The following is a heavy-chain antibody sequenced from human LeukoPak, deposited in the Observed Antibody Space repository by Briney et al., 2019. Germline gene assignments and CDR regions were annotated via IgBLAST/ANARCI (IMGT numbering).Heavy chain of an antibody. Sequence: ASVKVSCKASGYTFTSYDINWVRQATGQGLEWMGWMNPNSGNTGYAQKFQGRVTMTRNTSISTAYMELSSVTAADTAVYYCARDADKGYSYGYDYWGQGTLVTVSS. J-gene: IGHJ4*02. V-gene: IGHV1-8*01. D-gene: IGHD5-18*01. CDR3: ARDADKGYSYGYDY. CDR1: GYTFTSYD. CDR2: MNPNSGNT.